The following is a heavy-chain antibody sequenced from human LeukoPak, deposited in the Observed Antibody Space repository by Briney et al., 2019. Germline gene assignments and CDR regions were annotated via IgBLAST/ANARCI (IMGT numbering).Heavy chain of an antibody. V-gene: IGHV3-23*01. Sequence: GGTLRLSCAASGFTFSSYGKSWVRQAPGKGLEWVSAISGSGGSTYYADSVKGRFTISRDNSKNTLYLQMNSLRAEDTAVYYCAKDQPRRVATFSYWGQGTLVTVSS. CDR2: ISGSGGST. D-gene: IGHD5-12*01. CDR1: GFTFSSYG. CDR3: AKDQPRRVATFSY. J-gene: IGHJ4*02.